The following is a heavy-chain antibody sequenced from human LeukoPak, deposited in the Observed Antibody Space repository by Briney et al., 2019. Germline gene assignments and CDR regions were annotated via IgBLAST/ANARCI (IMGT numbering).Heavy chain of an antibody. J-gene: IGHJ3*02. V-gene: IGHV1-69*05. D-gene: IGHD6-6*01. Sequence: SVKVSCKASVGTFSSYAISWVRQAPGQGLEWMGGIIPIFGTANYAQKFQGRVTITTDESTSTAYMELSSPRSEDTAVYYCATPPPRIAARYDAFDIWGQGTMVTVSS. CDR3: ATPPPRIAARYDAFDI. CDR2: IIPIFGTA. CDR1: VGTFSSYA.